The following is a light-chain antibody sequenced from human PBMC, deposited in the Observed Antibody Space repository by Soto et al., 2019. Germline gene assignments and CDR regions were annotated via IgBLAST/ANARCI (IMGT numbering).Light chain of an antibody. CDR1: QSVSSY. J-gene: IGKJ5*01. Sequence: EIVLTQSPATLSLSPGERATLSCRASQSVSSYLTRYQQKPGQAPRLLIYEASSRATGIPDRFSGSGSGTEFTLTISSLQSEDFGVYYCQQYNDWFSITLGQGTRLEIK. CDR3: QQYNDWFSIT. V-gene: IGKV3D-15*01. CDR2: EAS.